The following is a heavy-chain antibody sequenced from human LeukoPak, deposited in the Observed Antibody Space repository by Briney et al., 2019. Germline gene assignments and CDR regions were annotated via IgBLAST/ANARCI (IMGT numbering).Heavy chain of an antibody. CDR2: ISYSGST. CDR1: GSSIGTYY. CDR3: ARHAMGSSWYYDY. J-gene: IGHJ4*02. D-gene: IGHD6-13*01. V-gene: IGHV4-59*08. Sequence: PSETLSLTCTVSGSSIGTYYWSWIRQPPGKGLEWIGYISYSGSTNYDPSLKSRVTISVDTSKNQFSLKLSSVTAADTAVYYCARHAMGSSWYYDYWGQGTLVTVSS.